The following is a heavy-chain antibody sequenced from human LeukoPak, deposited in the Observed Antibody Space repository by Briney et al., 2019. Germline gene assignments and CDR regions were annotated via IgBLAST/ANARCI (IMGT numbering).Heavy chain of an antibody. CDR3: ASYYYDSSGYTYFDY. D-gene: IGHD3-22*01. CDR2: ISDIGSI. CDR1: GGSISSYY. V-gene: IGHV4-59*12. Sequence: SETLSLTCTVSGGSISSYYWSWIRQPPGKGLEWIAYISDIGSINYNPSLKSRVTISLDTSKNQFSLKLSSVTAADTAVYYCASYYYDSSGYTYFDYWGQGTLVTVSS. J-gene: IGHJ4*02.